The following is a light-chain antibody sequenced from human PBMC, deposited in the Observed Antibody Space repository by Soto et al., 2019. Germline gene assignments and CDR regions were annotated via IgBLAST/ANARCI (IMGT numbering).Light chain of an antibody. CDR2: AAS. Sequence: DIQMTQSPSSLSASVGDSVTITCRASQGISNYLAWYQQKPGKVPKLLIYAASTLQSGVPSRFSGSGSGTDFTLTISRLQPEEVATYYCRKYNSATWTFGQGTKVEIK. CDR1: QGISNY. V-gene: IGKV1-27*01. CDR3: RKYNSATWT. J-gene: IGKJ1*01.